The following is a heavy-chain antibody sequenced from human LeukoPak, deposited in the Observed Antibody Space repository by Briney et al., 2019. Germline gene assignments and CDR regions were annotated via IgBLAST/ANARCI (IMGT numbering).Heavy chain of an antibody. J-gene: IGHJ5*02. CDR1: GGSFSSSSYY. CDR2: IYYSGST. D-gene: IGHD2-2*01. V-gene: IGHV4-39*07. Sequence: SETLSLTCTVSGGSFSSSSYYWGWLRQPPGKGLEWIGSIYYSGSTYYNPSLKSRVTISVDTSKNQFSLKLSSVTAADTAVYYCTRGVIVVPAANNWFDPWGQGTLVTVSS. CDR3: TRGVIVVPAANNWFDP.